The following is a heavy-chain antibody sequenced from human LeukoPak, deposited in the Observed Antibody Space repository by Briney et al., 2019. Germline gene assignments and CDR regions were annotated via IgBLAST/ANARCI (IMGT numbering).Heavy chain of an antibody. CDR2: INPNSGGT. CDR3: TRATSVVVPAADHYYYGIDV. CDR1: GSTFTGYY. J-gene: IGHJ6*02. D-gene: IGHD2-2*01. V-gene: IGHV1-2*02. Sequence: ASVKVSCKASGSTFTGYYMHWVRQAPGQGLEWMGWINPNSGGTDYAQKFQGRATMTRDTSLSTAYMELSRLRSDDTAVYYCTRATSVVVPAADHYYYGIDVWGQGTTVTVSS.